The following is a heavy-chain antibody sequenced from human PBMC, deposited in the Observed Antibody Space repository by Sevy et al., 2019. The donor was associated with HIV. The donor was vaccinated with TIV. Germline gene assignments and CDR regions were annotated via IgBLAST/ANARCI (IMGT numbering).Heavy chain of an antibody. D-gene: IGHD4-17*01. CDR1: GYTISIYG. CDR2: ISAHDGNT. J-gene: IGHJ4*02. V-gene: IGHV1-18*01. Sequence: ASVKVSCKASGYTISIYGIIWVRQAPGQGLEWMGWISAHDGNTHLAQNLQGRVTMTTDTSTSTAYMELRSLRSDDTAIYYCARDTYGVTTDYWGQGTLVTVSS. CDR3: ARDTYGVTTDY.